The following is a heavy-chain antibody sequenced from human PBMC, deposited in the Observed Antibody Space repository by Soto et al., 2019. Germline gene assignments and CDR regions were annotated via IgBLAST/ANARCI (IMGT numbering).Heavy chain of an antibody. D-gene: IGHD3-10*01. CDR2: IYYSGSTT. Sequence: QVQLQESGPGLVKPSQTLSLTCTVSGGSISSGDYYWSWIRQHPGKGLEWIGYIYYSGSTTSYNPSLKSRVTISVDTSKNQFSLKLSSVTAADTAVYYCARGTGSGTAGFDYWGQGTLVTVSS. J-gene: IGHJ4*02. CDR3: ARGTGSGTAGFDY. V-gene: IGHV4-31*03. CDR1: GGSISSGDYY.